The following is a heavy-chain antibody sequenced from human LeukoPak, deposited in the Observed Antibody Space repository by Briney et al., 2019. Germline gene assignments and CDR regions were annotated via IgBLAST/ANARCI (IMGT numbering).Heavy chain of an antibody. V-gene: IGHV3-30-3*01. D-gene: IGHD3-3*01. CDR2: ISYDGSNK. CDR1: GFTFSSYA. Sequence: QTGGSLRLSCAASGFTFSSYAMHWVRQAPGKGLEWVAVISYDGSNKYYADSVKGRFTISRDSSKNTLYLQMNSLRAEDTAVYYCARGASIFGVVRLDPWGQGTLVTVSS. J-gene: IGHJ5*02. CDR3: ARGASIFGVVRLDP.